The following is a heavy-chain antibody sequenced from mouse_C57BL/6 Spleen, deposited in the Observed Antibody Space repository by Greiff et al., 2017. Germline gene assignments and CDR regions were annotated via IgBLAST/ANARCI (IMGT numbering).Heavy chain of an antibody. CDR1: GYTFTDYN. CDR3: ARSILPYFDV. CDR2: INPNNGGT. J-gene: IGHJ1*03. Sequence: VQLKESGPELVKPGASVKIPCKASGYTFTDYNMDWVKQSHGKSLEWIGDINPNNGGTIYNQKFKGKATLTVDKSSSTAYMELRSLTSEDTAVYYCARSILPYFDVWGTGTTVTVSS. D-gene: IGHD1-1*01. V-gene: IGHV1-18*01.